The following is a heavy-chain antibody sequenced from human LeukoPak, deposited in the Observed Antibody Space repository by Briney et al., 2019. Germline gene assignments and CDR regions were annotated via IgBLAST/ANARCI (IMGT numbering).Heavy chain of an antibody. D-gene: IGHD5-18*01. J-gene: IGHJ6*02. CDR3: ARDTEGYIYGYYYYGMDV. CDR1: GFTLSGYW. Sequence: GGSLRLSCAASGFTLSGYWMHWVRQAPGEGLVWVSRINSDGSSTDYADSVRGRFTISRDNSKNSLYLQMNSLRNDDTALYYCARDTEGYIYGYYYYGMDVWGQGTTVTVSS. V-gene: IGHV3-74*01. CDR2: INSDGSST.